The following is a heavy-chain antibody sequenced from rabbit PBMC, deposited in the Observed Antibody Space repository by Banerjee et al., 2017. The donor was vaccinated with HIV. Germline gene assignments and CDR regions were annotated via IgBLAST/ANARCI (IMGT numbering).Heavy chain of an antibody. D-gene: IGHD4-1*01. V-gene: IGHV1S45*01. Sequence: QEQLVESGGGLVKPGASLTLTCTASGFSFSSSYYMCWVRQAPGKGLEWIACIYPGSSGSTYYASWAKGRFTIYKTSSTTVTLQMTSLTAADTATYFCARAIGSGWNNLWGPGTLVTVS. J-gene: IGHJ4*01. CDR3: ARAIGSGWNNL. CDR2: IYPGSSGST. CDR1: GFSFSSSYY.